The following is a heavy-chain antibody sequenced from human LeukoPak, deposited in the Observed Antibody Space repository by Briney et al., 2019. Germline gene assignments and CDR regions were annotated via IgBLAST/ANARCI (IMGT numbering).Heavy chain of an antibody. J-gene: IGHJ6*03. D-gene: IGHD6-13*01. CDR2: IYYSGST. V-gene: IGHV4-59*01. Sequence: SETLSLTCAVYGGSFSSYYWSWIRQPPGKGLEWIGYIYYSGSTNYNPSLKSRVTISVDTSKNQFSLKLSSVTAADTAVYYCAREQQLVPPYYYYYMDVWGKGTTVTVSS. CDR1: GGSFSSYY. CDR3: AREQQLVPPYYYYYMDV.